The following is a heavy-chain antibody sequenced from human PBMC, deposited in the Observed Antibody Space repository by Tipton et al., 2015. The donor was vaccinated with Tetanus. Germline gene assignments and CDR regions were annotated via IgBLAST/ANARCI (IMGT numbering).Heavy chain of an antibody. J-gene: IGHJ4*02. D-gene: IGHD4-17*01. CDR2: MEHDGSRT. Sequence: SLRLSCTASGFTFKSYTLNWVRQAPGKGLEWVAFMEHDGSRTSYADSVKGRFTVSRDNSRNTLFLQMNSLRVEDTAMYYCAKKGVSVTYPNHFDYWGQGTLVTVSS. V-gene: IGHV3-30*18. CDR1: GFTFKSYT. CDR3: AKKGVSVTYPNHFDY.